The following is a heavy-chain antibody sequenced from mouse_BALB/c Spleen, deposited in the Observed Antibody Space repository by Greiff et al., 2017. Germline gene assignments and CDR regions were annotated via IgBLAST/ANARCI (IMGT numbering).Heavy chain of an antibody. Sequence: VHVKQSGAELVRSGASVKLSCTASGFNIKDYYMHWVKQRPEQGLEWIGWIDPENGDTEYAPKFQGKATMTADTSSNTAYLQLSSLTSEDTAVYYCNAGGGYGYCDYWGQGTTLTVSS. CDR2: IDPENGDT. V-gene: IGHV14-4*02. CDR3: NAGGGYGYCDY. D-gene: IGHD1-2*01. J-gene: IGHJ2*01. CDR1: GFNIKDYY.